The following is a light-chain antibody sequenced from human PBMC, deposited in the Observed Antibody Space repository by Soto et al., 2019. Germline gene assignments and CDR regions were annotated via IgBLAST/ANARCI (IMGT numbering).Light chain of an antibody. CDR3: SSFSSSSTPVA. V-gene: IGLV2-14*01. CDR1: SSDVGGYNY. CDR2: DVS. Sequence: QSVLTQPASVSGSPGQSITISCTGTSSDVGGYNYVSWYQQHPGKAPKLMIYDVSNRPSGVSDRFSGSKSGNTASLTISGLQADDEADYYCSSFSSSSTPVAFGGGTQLTVL. J-gene: IGLJ2*01.